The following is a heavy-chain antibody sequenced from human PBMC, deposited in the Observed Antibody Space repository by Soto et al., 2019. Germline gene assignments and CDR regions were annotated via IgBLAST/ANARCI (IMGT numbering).Heavy chain of an antibody. D-gene: IGHD2-2*01. Sequence: GGSLRLSCAASGFTFSSYGMHWVRQAPGKGLEWVAVIWYDGSNKYYADSVKGRFTISRDNSKNTLYLQMNSLRAEDTAVYYCARELGYCSSTSCYAFDYWGQGTLVTVSS. CDR2: IWYDGSNK. CDR3: ARELGYCSSTSCYAFDY. J-gene: IGHJ4*02. V-gene: IGHV3-33*01. CDR1: GFTFSSYG.